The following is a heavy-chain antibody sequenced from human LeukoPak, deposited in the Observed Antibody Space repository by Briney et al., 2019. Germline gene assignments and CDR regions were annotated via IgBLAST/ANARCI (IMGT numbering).Heavy chain of an antibody. CDR1: GGSISSVGYS. V-gene: IGHV4-30-2*01. J-gene: IGHJ4*02. CDR3: ASYKVCTGGSCYTLYYFDY. CDR2: IYHSGST. D-gene: IGHD2-15*01. Sequence: SHTLSLTCAVSGGSISSVGYSWSWIRQPPGKGLEWIGYIYHSGSTYYNPSLKSRVTISVDGSKNQFSLKLSSVTAADTAVYYCASYKVCTGGSCYTLYYFDYWGQGTLVTVSS.